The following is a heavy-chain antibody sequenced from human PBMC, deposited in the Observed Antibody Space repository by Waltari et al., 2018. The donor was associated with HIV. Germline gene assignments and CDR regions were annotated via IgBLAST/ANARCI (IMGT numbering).Heavy chain of an antibody. CDR2: IYNSGNT. CDR1: GASIRAYS. CDR3: ARRLADHLNWFAP. V-gene: IGHV4-59*01. Sequence: QVRLQESGPGLVKPSATLSLTCSVAGASIRAYSWHCIRQPPGKGLEWIGSIYNSGNTNYNPSLKSRVTISADTSKNQFSLTLSSVTAADTAVFFCARRLADHLNWFAPWGHGTLVIVSS. D-gene: IGHD2-21*01. J-gene: IGHJ5*02.